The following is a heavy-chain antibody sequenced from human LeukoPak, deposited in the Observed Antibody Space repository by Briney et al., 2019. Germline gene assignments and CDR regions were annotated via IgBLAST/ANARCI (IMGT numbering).Heavy chain of an antibody. CDR1: GGTFSSYA. V-gene: IGHV1-18*01. D-gene: IGHD2-2*01. J-gene: IGHJ4*02. CDR2: ISAYNGNT. Sequence: ASVKVSCKASGGTFSSYAISWVRQAPGQGLEWMGWISAYNGNTNYAQKLQGRVTMTTDTSTSTAYMELRSLRSDDTAVYYCARDRAIVVVPAALFDYWGQGTLVTVSS. CDR3: ARDRAIVVVPAALFDY.